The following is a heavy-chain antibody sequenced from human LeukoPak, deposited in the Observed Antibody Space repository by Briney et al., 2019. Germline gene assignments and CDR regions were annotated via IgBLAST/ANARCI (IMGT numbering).Heavy chain of an antibody. Sequence: RRSLRLSCAASGFTFDDYAMHWVRQAPGKGLEWVSGISWNSVSIGYADSVKGRFTISRDNAKNSLYLQMNSLRAEDTALYYCAKDISYYDSSGSYGVDYWGQGTLVTVSS. CDR2: ISWNSVSI. CDR1: GFTFDDYA. D-gene: IGHD3-22*01. J-gene: IGHJ4*02. CDR3: AKDISYYDSSGSYGVDY. V-gene: IGHV3-9*01.